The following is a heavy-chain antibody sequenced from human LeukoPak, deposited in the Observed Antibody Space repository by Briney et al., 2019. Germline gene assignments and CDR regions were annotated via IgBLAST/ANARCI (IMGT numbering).Heavy chain of an antibody. D-gene: IGHD2-15*01. CDR1: GYTFITYS. Sequence: ASVKVSCKASGYTFITYSMSWVRQAPGQGLEWTGWISPYNGNTNYAQKFQGRVTMMTDKSTSTAYMELRTLRSDDTAVYFCARDPRSGVLDYWGQGTLVTVSS. V-gene: IGHV1-18*01. CDR2: ISPYNGNT. J-gene: IGHJ4*02. CDR3: ARDPRSGVLDY.